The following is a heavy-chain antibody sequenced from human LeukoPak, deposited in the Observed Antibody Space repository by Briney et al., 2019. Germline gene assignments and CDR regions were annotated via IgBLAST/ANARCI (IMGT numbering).Heavy chain of an antibody. CDR2: MNPNSGNT. D-gene: IGHD3-10*01. V-gene: IGHV1-8*01. CDR1: GYTFTSYD. J-gene: IGHJ5*02. CDR3: ARGHRGYYGSGSYYEDWFDP. Sequence: ASVKVSCKASGYTFTSYDINWVRQATGQGLEWMGWMNPNSGNTGYAQKFQGRVTMTRNTSISTAYMELSSLRSEDTAVYCCARGHRGYYGSGSYYEDWFDPWGQGTLVTVSS.